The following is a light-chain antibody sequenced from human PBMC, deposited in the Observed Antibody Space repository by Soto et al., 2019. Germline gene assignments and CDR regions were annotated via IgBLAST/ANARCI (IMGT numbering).Light chain of an antibody. Sequence: QSVLTQPPSVSGAPGQRVTISCTGNNSNLGAGYDVHWYQQLPGAAPKLVIFGNRNRPSGVPERFSGSKSGTSASLAITGLQAEDEADYYCQSYDVSLSGSGVFGGGTKLTVL. J-gene: IGLJ3*02. CDR3: QSYDVSLSGSGV. V-gene: IGLV1-40*01. CDR2: GNR. CDR1: NSNLGAGYD.